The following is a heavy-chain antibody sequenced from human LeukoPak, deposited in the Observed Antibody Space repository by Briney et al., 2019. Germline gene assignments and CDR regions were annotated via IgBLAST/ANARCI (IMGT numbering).Heavy chain of an antibody. CDR2: INPSGGST. CDR1: GYTFTNYY. CDR3: ARGDTYYYDPPDY. V-gene: IGHV1-46*01. D-gene: IGHD3-22*01. J-gene: IGHJ4*02. Sequence: ASVTVSCKASGYTFTNYYMHWVGQAPGQGLEWMGIINPSGGSTSYAQKFQGRVTMTRDMSTSTAYMELSSLRSEDTAVYYCARGDTYYYDPPDYGGQGTLVTVSS.